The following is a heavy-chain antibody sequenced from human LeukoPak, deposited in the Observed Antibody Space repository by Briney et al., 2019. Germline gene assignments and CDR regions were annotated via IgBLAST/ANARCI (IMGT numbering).Heavy chain of an antibody. V-gene: IGHV4-39*01. CDR3: TRLHWGSGGSGSFDY. CDR2: IYFSGST. D-gene: IGHD7-27*01. Sequence: SETLSLTCTVSGGSVSSGSYFWGWIRQPPGKGLEWIGTIYFSGSTFYNPSLHSRVTMSVDTSKIQVSLNLSSVSAADTALYYCTRLHWGSGGSGSFDYWGQGTLVTVSS. CDR1: GGSVSSGSYF. J-gene: IGHJ4*02.